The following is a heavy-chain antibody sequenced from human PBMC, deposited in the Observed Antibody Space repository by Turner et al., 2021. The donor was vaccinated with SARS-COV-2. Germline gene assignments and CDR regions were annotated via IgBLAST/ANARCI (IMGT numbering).Heavy chain of an antibody. CDR2: IGSSGSTI. J-gene: IGHJ4*02. V-gene: IGHV3-11*01. D-gene: IGHD6-19*01. CDR3: ARVPSPPYSSGWYYFDY. Sequence: QVQLVESGGGLVKPGGSLRLPCAASRFTFSDYYMSWIRQAPGKGLEWVSYIGSSGSTIDNADYVKGRFAISRDNAKNSLYLQMNGLRAEDTAVYYCARVPSPPYSSGWYYFDYWGQGTLVTVSS. CDR1: RFTFSDYY.